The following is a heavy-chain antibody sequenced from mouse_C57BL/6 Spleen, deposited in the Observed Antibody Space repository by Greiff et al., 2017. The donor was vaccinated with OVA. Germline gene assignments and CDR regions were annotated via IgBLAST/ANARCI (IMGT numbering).Heavy chain of an antibody. J-gene: IGHJ2*01. CDR2: IYPSDSET. Sequence: QVQLQQPGAELVRPGSSVKLSCKASGYTFTSYWMDWVKQRPGQGLEWIGNIYPSDSETHYNQKFKDKATLTVDKSSSTAYMQLSSLTSEDSAVYYCARGDCDEELYFDYWGQGTTLTVSS. V-gene: IGHV1-61*01. CDR3: ARGDCDEELYFDY. CDR1: GYTFTSYW.